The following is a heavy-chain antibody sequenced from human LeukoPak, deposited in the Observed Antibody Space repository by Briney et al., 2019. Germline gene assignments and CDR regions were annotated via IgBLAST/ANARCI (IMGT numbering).Heavy chain of an antibody. V-gene: IGHV3-48*04. CDR3: ARLLTGNLLASSGGTDS. J-gene: IGHJ4*02. CDR1: GFTFSDFS. Sequence: GGSLRLSCTASGFTFSDFSMNWVRQAPGKGLEWVSYISSRNSTIYYADSVKGRFTISRDNAKNSLYLQMNSLRAEDTAVYYCARLLTGNLLASSGGTDSWGQGTLVTVSS. CDR2: ISSRNSTI. D-gene: IGHD7-27*01.